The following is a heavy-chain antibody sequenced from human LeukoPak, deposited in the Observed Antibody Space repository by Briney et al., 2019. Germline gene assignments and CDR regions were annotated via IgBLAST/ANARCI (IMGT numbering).Heavy chain of an antibody. Sequence: ASVKVSCKVSGYTLTELSMHWVRQAPGKWLESMGGFDPEDGETIYAQKFQGRVTMTEDTSTDTAYMELSSLRSEDTAVYYCATGLSWFEYFDYWGQGTLVTVSS. D-gene: IGHD3-10*01. CDR2: FDPEDGET. CDR3: ATGLSWFEYFDY. J-gene: IGHJ4*02. V-gene: IGHV1-24*01. CDR1: GYTLTELS.